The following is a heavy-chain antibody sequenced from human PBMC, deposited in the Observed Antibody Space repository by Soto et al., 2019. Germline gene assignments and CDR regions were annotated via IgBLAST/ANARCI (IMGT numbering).Heavy chain of an antibody. Sequence: PWGGLLLSGAASDFTFRIFTMSWVRQAPGKALDRVSPIRVRSPYICYTDALRRRFPISRDKPKNSLHLKMNSLRAEDSSVYYCTRDASRDSSARRCLDSWGTGTMGTVSS. CDR3: TRDASRDSSARRCLDS. CDR2: IRVRSPYI. D-gene: IGHD6-13*01. CDR1: DFTFRIFT. V-gene: IGHV3-21*01. J-gene: IGHJ6*01.